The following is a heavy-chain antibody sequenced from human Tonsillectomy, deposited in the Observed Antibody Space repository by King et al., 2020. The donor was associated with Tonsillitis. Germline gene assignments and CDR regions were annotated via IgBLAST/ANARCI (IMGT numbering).Heavy chain of an antibody. CDR1: GGSISSYY. CDR2: IYYSGST. CDR3: ARDLRYGGNSGGGDY. D-gene: IGHD4-23*01. V-gene: IGHV4-59*01. Sequence: QLQESGPGLVQPSETLSLTCTVSGGSISSYYWSWIRQPPGKGLEWIGYIYYSGSTNYNPSLKSRVTISVDTSKNQFSLKLSSVTAADTAVYYCARDLRYGGNSGGGDYWGQGTLVTVSS. J-gene: IGHJ4*02.